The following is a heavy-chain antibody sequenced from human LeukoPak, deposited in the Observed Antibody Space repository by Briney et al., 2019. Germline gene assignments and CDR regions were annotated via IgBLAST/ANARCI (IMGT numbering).Heavy chain of an antibody. CDR1: GGTFSSYA. Sequence: SVKVSCKASGGTFSSYAISWVRQAPGQGLEWMGGIIPIFGTANYAQKFQGRVTMTRDTSTSTVYMELSSLRSEDTAVYYCAEGPGYMDVWGKGTTVTISS. CDR2: IIPIFGTA. J-gene: IGHJ6*03. D-gene: IGHD3-10*01. CDR3: AEGPGYMDV. V-gene: IGHV1-69*05.